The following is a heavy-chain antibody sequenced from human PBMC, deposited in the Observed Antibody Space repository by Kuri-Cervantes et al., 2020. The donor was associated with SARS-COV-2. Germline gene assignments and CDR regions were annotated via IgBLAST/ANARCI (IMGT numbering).Heavy chain of an antibody. CDR3: AKDAQPQIVLRFLEWLFRSPFDP. D-gene: IGHD3-3*01. CDR1: GFTFSSYG. CDR2: ISYDGSNK. Sequence: GGSLRLSCAASGFTFSSYGMHWVRQAPGKGLEWVAVISYDGSNKYYADSVKGRFTISRDNSKNTLYLQMNSLRAKDTAVYYCAKDAQPQIVLRFLEWLFRSPFDPWGQGTLVTVSS. V-gene: IGHV3-30*18. J-gene: IGHJ5*02.